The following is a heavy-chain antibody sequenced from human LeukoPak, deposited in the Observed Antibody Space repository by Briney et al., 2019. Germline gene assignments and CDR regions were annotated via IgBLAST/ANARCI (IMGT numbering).Heavy chain of an antibody. CDR2: IYYSGST. D-gene: IGHD3-10*01. V-gene: IGHV4-59*01. CDR3: AGSSITMVRGVTIFDP. CDR1: GGSISSYY. J-gene: IGHJ5*02. Sequence: PSETLSLTCTVSGGSISSYYWSWIRQPPGKGLEWIGYIYYSGSTNYNPSLKSRITISVDTSKNQFSLKLSSVTAADTAVYYCAGSSITMVRGVTIFDPWGQGTLVTVSS.